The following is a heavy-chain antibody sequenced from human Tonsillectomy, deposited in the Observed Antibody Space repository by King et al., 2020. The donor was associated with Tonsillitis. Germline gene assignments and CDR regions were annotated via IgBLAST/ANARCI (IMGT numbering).Heavy chain of an antibody. D-gene: IGHD3-3*01. J-gene: IGHJ4*02. Sequence: VQLVESGGGLVQPGGSLRLSCVASGFTFNNYAMSCVRQTPGKGLDWVSSIRGYVFETYYADSVKGRFTISRDNSKNTLYLQMNSLRAEDTAIYYCAKSSGRISIFGIVIMQFDSWRQGTLVTVSS. CDR2: IRGYVFET. CDR1: GFTFNNYA. CDR3: AKSSGRISIFGIVIMQFDS. V-gene: IGHV3-23*04.